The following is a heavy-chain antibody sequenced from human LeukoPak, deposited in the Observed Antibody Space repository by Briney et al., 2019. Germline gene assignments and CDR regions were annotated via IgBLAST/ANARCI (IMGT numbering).Heavy chain of an antibody. Sequence: SVKVSCKASGGTFSSYAISWVRQAPGQGLEWMGGIIPIFGTANYAQKFQGRVTITADESTSTAYMELSSLRSEDTAVYYCARGDYSNYLACDYWGQGTLVTVSS. CDR1: GGTFSSYA. CDR2: IIPIFGTA. CDR3: ARGDYSNYLACDY. D-gene: IGHD4-11*01. V-gene: IGHV1-69*13. J-gene: IGHJ4*02.